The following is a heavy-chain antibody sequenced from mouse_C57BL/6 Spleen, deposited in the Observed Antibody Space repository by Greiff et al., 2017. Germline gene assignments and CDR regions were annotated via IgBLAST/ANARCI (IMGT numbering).Heavy chain of an antibody. Sequence: VQLQQPGAELVMPGASVKLSCKASGYTFTSYWMHWVKQRPGQGLEWIGEIDPSDSYSNYNQKFKGKSTLTVDKSSSTAYMQLSSLTSEDSAVYYCARWNYNYFDDWGQGTTLTVSS. CDR1: GYTFTSYW. J-gene: IGHJ2*01. CDR2: IDPSDSYS. D-gene: IGHD1-1*01. V-gene: IGHV1-69*01. CDR3: ARWNYNYFDD.